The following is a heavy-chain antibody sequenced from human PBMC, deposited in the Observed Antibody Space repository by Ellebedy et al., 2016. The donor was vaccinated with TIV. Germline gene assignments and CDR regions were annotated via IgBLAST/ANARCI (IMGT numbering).Heavy chain of an antibody. J-gene: IGHJ4*02. CDR3: ARSLAGYGYIDS. CDR2: IFPLDSDT. CDR1: GYNFATYW. D-gene: IGHD5-12*01. V-gene: IGHV5-51*01. Sequence: GESLKISCKASGYNFATYWIGCLRQTPGKGLEWMGIIFPLDSDTRYSPSFQGQVTISADTTLNTAYLQWSSLRASDTAMYYCARSLAGYGYIDSWGQGTLVNVSS.